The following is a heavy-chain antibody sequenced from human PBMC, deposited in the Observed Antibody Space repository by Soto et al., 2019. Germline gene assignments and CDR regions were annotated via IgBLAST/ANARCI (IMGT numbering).Heavy chain of an antibody. Sequence: ASVKVSCKASGYTFTGCYMHWVRQAPGQGLEWMGWINPNSGGTNYAQKFQGRVTMTRDTSISTAYMELSRLRSDDTAVYYCARPDQEYQLLYAYWGQGTLVTSPQ. D-gene: IGHD2-2*02. J-gene: IGHJ4*02. V-gene: IGHV1-2*02. CDR2: INPNSGGT. CDR1: GYTFTGCY. CDR3: ARPDQEYQLLYAY.